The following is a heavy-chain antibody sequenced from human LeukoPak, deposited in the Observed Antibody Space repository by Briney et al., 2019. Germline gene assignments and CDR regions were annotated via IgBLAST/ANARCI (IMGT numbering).Heavy chain of an antibody. V-gene: IGHV3-21*01. CDR1: GFTFSTSA. J-gene: IGHJ4*02. CDR2: MDYDSSHI. CDR3: ARDPLRYLRVGHYDY. Sequence: PGGSLRLSCAASGFTFSTSAMNWVRQVPGKGLEWVSSMDYDSSHIDYAASVRGRFTISRDNARNSVYLQMNSLRVEDTAVYYCARDPLRYLRVGHYDYWGQGTLVAVSS. D-gene: IGHD3-9*01.